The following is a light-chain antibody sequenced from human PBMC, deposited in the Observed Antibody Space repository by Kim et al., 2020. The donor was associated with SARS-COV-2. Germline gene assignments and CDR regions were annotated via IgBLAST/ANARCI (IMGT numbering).Light chain of an antibody. CDR2: QDS. J-gene: IGLJ2*01. V-gene: IGLV3-1*01. Sequence: VSPGKTASITCSGDKLGDKYACWYQQKPGQSPVLVIYQDSKRPSGIPERFSGSNSGNTATLTISGTQAMDEADYYCQAWDSSTLVFGGGTKLTVL. CDR3: QAWDSSTLV. CDR1: KLGDKY.